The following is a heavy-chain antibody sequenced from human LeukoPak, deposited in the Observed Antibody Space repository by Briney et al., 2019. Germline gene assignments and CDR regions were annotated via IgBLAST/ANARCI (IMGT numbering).Heavy chain of an antibody. CDR3: ARVACSSTSCPLGP. J-gene: IGHJ5*02. V-gene: IGHV4-39*07. CDR1: GGSISSSSYY. CDR2: IYYSGST. D-gene: IGHD2-2*01. Sequence: SETLSLTCTVSGGSISSSSYYWGWIRQPPGKGLEWIGSIYYSGSTYYNPSLKSRVTISVDTSKNQFSLKLSSVTAADTAVYYCARVACSSTSCPLGPWGQGTLVTVSS.